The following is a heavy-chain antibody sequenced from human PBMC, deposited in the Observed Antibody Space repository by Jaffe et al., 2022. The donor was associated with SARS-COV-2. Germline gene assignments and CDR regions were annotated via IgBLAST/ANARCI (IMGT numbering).Heavy chain of an antibody. CDR2: IWYDGSNK. CDR1: GFTFSSYG. D-gene: IGHD3-16*01. J-gene: IGHJ6*02. V-gene: IGHV3-33*01. Sequence: QVQLVESGGGVVQPGRSLRLSCAASGFTFSSYGMHWVRQAPGKGLEWVAVIWYDGSNKYYADSVKGRFTISRDNSKNTLYLQMNSLRAEDTAVYYCARASRLGESPYYYYGMDVWGQGTTVTVSS. CDR3: ARASRLGESPYYYYGMDV.